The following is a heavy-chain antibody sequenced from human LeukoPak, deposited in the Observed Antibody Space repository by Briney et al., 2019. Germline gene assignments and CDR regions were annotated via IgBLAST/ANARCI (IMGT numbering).Heavy chain of an antibody. V-gene: IGHV1-18*01. CDR1: GYTFTNYG. Sequence: GPSVKVSCKASGYTFTNYGISWVRQAPGQGLEWMGWISGYNGNTNYVQKLQGRVTMTKDTSTSTAYMELRSLRSDDTAVYYCARVLAPTPLIAVAPLGYWGQGTLVTVSS. J-gene: IGHJ4*02. CDR2: ISGYNGNT. D-gene: IGHD6-19*01. CDR3: ARVLAPTPLIAVAPLGY.